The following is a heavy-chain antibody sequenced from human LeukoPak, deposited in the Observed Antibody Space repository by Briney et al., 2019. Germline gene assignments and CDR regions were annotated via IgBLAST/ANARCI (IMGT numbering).Heavy chain of an antibody. D-gene: IGHD3-9*01. CDR2: INHRGDT. V-gene: IGHV4-34*01. CDR1: GGSVSAYF. CDR3: ARGPTISEAGYFDY. Sequence: PSETLSLPCAVYGGSVSAYFWSWIRQSPGKGLEWIAEINHRGDTNYNPSVKSRVSISVATSKNQFSLKVTSLTAADTAVYYCARGPTISEAGYFDYWGQGTLVTVSS. J-gene: IGHJ4*03.